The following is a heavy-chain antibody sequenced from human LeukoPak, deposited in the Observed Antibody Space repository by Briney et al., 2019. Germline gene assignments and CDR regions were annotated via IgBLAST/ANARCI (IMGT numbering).Heavy chain of an antibody. J-gene: IGHJ6*02. CDR2: ISGSGADT. D-gene: IGHD2-15*01. V-gene: IGHV3-23*01. CDR1: GXTFSSYV. Sequence: GGSLRLSCAASGXTFSSYVMGWVRQAPGKGLEWVSAISGSGADTHYADYVKGRFTISRDNSKNILYLQMNSLKAEDTAVYYCARGCGGGSCYFRYGMDVWGQGTTVTVS. CDR3: ARGCGGGSCYFRYGMDV.